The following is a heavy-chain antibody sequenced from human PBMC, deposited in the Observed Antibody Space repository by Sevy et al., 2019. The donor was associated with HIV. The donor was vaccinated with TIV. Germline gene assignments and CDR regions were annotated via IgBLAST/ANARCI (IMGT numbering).Heavy chain of an antibody. J-gene: IGHJ6*03. D-gene: IGHD2-15*01. Sequence: GGSLRLSCAASGFTLSDHYVDWVRQAPGKGLEWVGRIRNRPNGYTTEHAASVKGRFTISRDDSRNSVYLQMNSLKTQDSAVYYCVRGPNCGVGGCQQISPYCLDVWGKGATVTVSS. CDR3: VRGPNCGVGGCQQISPYCLDV. CDR2: IRNRPNGYTT. CDR1: GFTLSDHY. V-gene: IGHV3-72*01.